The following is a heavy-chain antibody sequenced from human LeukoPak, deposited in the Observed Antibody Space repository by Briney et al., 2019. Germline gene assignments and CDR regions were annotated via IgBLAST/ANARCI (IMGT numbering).Heavy chain of an antibody. Sequence: SVKVSCKASGGTFSSYAISWVRQAPGQGLEWMGGIIPIFGTANYAQKFQGRVTITADESTSTAYMELSSLRSEDTAVYYCARAYYDILTGLYNWFDPWGQGTLVTVSS. D-gene: IGHD3-9*01. CDR3: ARAYYDILTGLYNWFDP. CDR1: GGTFSSYA. V-gene: IGHV1-69*13. J-gene: IGHJ5*02. CDR2: IIPIFGTA.